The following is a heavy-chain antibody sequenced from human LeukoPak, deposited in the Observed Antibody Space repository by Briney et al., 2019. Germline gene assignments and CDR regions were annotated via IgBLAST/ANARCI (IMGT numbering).Heavy chain of an antibody. CDR1: GGSISSGSYY. J-gene: IGHJ5*02. V-gene: IGHV4-61*02. CDR3: ARAKYSSGWYNWFDP. D-gene: IGHD6-19*01. CDR2: IYTSGST. Sequence: PSQTLSLTCTVSGGSISSGSYYWSWIRQPAGKGLEWIGRIYTSGSTNYNPSLKGRVTISVDTSKNQFSLKLSSVTAADTAVYYCARAKYSSGWYNWFDPWGQGTLVTVSS.